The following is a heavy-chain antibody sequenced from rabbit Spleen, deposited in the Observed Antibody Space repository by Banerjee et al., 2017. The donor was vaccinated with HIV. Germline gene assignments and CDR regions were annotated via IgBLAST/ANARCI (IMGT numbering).Heavy chain of an antibody. CDR3: ARDTASSFSSYGMDL. Sequence: QEQLVESGGDLVKPGASLTLTCNASGFDFSSSDYICWVRQAPGKGLEWISCIVGSSSGFTYSATWAKGRFTCSKTSSTTVTLQMTSLTVADTATYFCARDTASSFSSYGMDLWGQGTLVTVS. V-gene: IGHV1S45*01. D-gene: IGHD6-1*01. CDR1: GFDFSSSDY. CDR2: IVGSSSGFT. J-gene: IGHJ6*01.